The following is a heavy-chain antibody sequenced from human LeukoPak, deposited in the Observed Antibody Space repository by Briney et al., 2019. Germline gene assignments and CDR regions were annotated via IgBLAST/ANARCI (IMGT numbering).Heavy chain of an antibody. D-gene: IGHD5-18*01. J-gene: IGHJ4*02. Sequence: SETLSLTCSVSGGSISSYYWSWIRQPPGKGLECIGYIHYSGSTNYNPSLKSRVTISVDTSKNQFSLKLSSVTAADTTVYYCARRSYGTDYFDYWGQGTLVTVSS. V-gene: IGHV4-59*08. CDR1: GGSISSYY. CDR2: IHYSGST. CDR3: ARRSYGTDYFDY.